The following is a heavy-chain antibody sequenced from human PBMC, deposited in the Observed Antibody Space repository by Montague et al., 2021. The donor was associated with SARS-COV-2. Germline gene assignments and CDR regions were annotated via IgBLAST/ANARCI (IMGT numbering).Heavy chain of an antibody. J-gene: IGHJ3*02. D-gene: IGHD3-10*01. Sequence: SETLSLSCTVSGGAVRSHMYYWDWIRQPPGKGLEWIGTIYYTGRTSYNPSLKSRVTLSIDTSNNYFSLTLTSMSAADTAVYYCAKDGEALAWGTFDIWGQGTMVTVSS. V-gene: IGHV4-39*07. CDR1: GGAVRSHMYY. CDR2: IYYTGRT. CDR3: AKDGEALAWGTFDI.